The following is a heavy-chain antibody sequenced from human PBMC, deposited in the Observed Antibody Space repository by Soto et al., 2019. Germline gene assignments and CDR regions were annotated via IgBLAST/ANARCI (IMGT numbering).Heavy chain of an antibody. CDR1: GDSISNLDYF. D-gene: IGHD7-27*01. CDR3: ARGRYCLTGRCFPNWFDS. J-gene: IGHJ5*01. V-gene: IGHV4-30-4*01. Sequence: QVQLLESGPGLVKPSQTLSLTCSVSGDSISNLDYFWAWIRQPPGQALEYIGYIYKSATTYYNPSFESRVAISVDTSTSQFSLNVTSVIAADTAVYFCARGRYCLTGRCFPNWFDSWGQGALVTVSS. CDR2: IYKSATT.